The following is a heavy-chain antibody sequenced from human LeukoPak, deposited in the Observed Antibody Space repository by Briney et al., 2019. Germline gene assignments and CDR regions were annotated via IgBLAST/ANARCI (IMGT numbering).Heavy chain of an antibody. CDR1: GYTFTGYY. J-gene: IGHJ5*02. Sequence: ASVKVSCKASGYTFTGYYMHWVRQAPGQGLEWMGWINPNSGGTNYAQKFQGRVTMTRDTSISTAYMELSRLRSDDTAVYYCARVQYYYGSGSTTADPWGQGTLVTVSS. CDR3: ARVQYYYGSGSTTADP. CDR2: INPNSGGT. V-gene: IGHV1-2*02. D-gene: IGHD3-10*01.